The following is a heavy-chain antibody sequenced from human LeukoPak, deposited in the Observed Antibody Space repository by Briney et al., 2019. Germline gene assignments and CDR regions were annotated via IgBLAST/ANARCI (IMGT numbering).Heavy chain of an antibody. J-gene: IGHJ5*02. V-gene: IGHV4-39*07. CDR2: IYYSGST. D-gene: IGHD3-3*01. CDR3: ARDLTTPANWFDP. Sequence: PSETLSLTCTVSGGSISSSSYYWGWIRQPPGKGLEWIGSIYYSGSTYYNPSLKSRVTISVDTSKNQFSLKLSSVTAADTAVYYCARDLTTPANWFDPWGQGTLVTVSS. CDR1: GGSISSSSYY.